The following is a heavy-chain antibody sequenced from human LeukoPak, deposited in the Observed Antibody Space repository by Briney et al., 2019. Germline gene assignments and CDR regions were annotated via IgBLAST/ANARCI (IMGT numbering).Heavy chain of an antibody. Sequence: GGSLRLSCAASGFTVITNDMTWVRQAPGKGLEWVSVLYSDGNTKYADSVQGRFTISRDNSKNTLYLEMNSLSPDDTAVYYCARGVEPLAANTLAYWGQGSLVTVSP. V-gene: IGHV3-53*01. J-gene: IGHJ4*02. CDR3: ARGVEPLAANTLAY. D-gene: IGHD1-14*01. CDR1: GFTVITND. CDR2: LYSDGNT.